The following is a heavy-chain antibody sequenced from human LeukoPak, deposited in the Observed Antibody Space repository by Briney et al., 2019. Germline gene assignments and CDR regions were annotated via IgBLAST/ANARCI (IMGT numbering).Heavy chain of an antibody. CDR3: STAKFDN. V-gene: IGHV3-23*01. CDR1: GFTFSSYA. J-gene: IGHJ4*02. Sequence: QPGGSLRLSCAASGFTFSSYAMSWVRQAPGKGLEWVSTISGSGGSTYYADSVKGRFTISRDNAKNSLYLQMNSLRAEDTAVYYCSTAKFDNWGQGTLVTVSS. CDR2: ISGSGGST.